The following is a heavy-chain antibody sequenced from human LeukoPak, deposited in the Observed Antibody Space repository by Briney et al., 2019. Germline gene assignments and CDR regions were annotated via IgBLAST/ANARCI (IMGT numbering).Heavy chain of an antibody. V-gene: IGHV4-61*02. CDR2: IYTSGST. CDR1: GGSISSGSYY. CDR3: ARDRVRGVINGVFVDAFDI. Sequence: SQTLSLTCTVSGGSISSGSYYWRWIRQPAGKGLEWIGRIYTSGSTNYNPSLKSRVTISVDTSKNQFSLKLSSVTAADTAVYYCARDRVRGVINGVFVDAFDIWGQGTMVTVSS. D-gene: IGHD3-10*01. J-gene: IGHJ3*02.